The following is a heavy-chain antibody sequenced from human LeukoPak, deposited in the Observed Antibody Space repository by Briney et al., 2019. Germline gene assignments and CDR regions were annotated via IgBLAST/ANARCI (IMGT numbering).Heavy chain of an antibody. Sequence: GGSLRLSCAASGFTFSTYVMTWVRQAPGKGLEWVSRINSDGSSTSYADSVKGRFTISRDTSKNTLFLQLSSLRAEDTAMYHCARGGPAYGGNHNWFDPWGQGTLVTVSS. V-gene: IGHV3-74*01. CDR2: INSDGSST. J-gene: IGHJ5*02. CDR1: GFTFSTYV. D-gene: IGHD4-23*01. CDR3: ARGGPAYGGNHNWFDP.